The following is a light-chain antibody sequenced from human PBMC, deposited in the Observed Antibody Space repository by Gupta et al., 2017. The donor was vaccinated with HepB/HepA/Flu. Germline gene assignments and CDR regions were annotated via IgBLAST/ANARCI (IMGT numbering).Light chain of an antibody. V-gene: IGLV2-14*01. CDR3: SSYTTSGTYV. CDR2: DVS. Sequence: QCALTQPAPVSGSPGQSITISCTGTSSDVGGYNYVAWYQQLPGKAPKLMIYDVSYRPAGVSNRFSGSKSGNTASLTISGLLPEDEADFYCSSYTTSGTYVFGTGTRVTVL. CDR1: SSDVGGYNY. J-gene: IGLJ1*01.